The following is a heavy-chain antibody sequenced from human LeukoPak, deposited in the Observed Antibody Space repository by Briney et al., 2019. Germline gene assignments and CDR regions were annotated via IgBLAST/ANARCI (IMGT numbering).Heavy chain of an antibody. J-gene: IGHJ4*02. CDR3: AKNRAEEGYSSGWYYFDY. CDR1: GFTFSSYA. Sequence: GGSLRLSCAASGFTFSSYAMSWVRQAPGKGLEWVSAISGSGGSTYYADSVKGRFTISRDNSKNTLYLQMNSLRAEDTAVYYCAKNRAEEGYSSGWYYFDYWGQGTLVTVSS. CDR2: ISGSGGST. V-gene: IGHV3-23*01. D-gene: IGHD6-19*01.